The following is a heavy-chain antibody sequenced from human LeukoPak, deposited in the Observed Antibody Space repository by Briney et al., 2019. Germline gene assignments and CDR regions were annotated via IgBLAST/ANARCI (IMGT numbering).Heavy chain of an antibody. J-gene: IGHJ4*02. CDR3: AGDLFTYYDSSGLRF. CDR1: GGTFSSYA. CDR2: IIPIFGTA. D-gene: IGHD3-22*01. V-gene: IGHV1-69*13. Sequence: SVKVSCKASGGTFSSYAISWVRQAPGQGLEWMGGIIPIFGTANYAQKFQGRVTITADESTSTAYMELSSLRSEDTAVYYCAGDLFTYYDSSGLRFWGQGTLVTVSS.